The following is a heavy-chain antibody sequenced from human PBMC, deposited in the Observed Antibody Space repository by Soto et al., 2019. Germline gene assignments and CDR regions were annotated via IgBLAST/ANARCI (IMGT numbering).Heavy chain of an antibody. V-gene: IGHV4-59*01. CDR1: GAPITINY. CDR2: IXYXGXT. D-gene: IGHD2-15*01. J-gene: IGHJ4*01. Sequence: SETLSLTCTVSGAPITINYWSWIRQAPGKXLXCXXXIXYXGXTXXXXSLKSRVTMSADTSKDQFSLKLNSVTAADTAVYYCARDAGGPYDHWGPGSLVTVSS. CDR3: ARDAGGPYDH.